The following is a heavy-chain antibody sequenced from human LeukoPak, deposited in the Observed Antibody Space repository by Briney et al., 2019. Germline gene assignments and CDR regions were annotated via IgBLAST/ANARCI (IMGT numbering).Heavy chain of an antibody. CDR1: GFIFSSYW. CDR2: ISSSSSTI. CDR3: ARIGFLEWLELLDY. J-gene: IGHJ4*02. D-gene: IGHD3-3*01. Sequence: PGGSLRLSCAASGFIFSSYWMNWVRQAPGKGLEWVSYISSSSSTIYYADSVKGRFTISRDNAKNSLYLQMNSLRAEDTAVYYCARIGFLEWLELLDYWGQGTLVTVSS. V-gene: IGHV3-48*01.